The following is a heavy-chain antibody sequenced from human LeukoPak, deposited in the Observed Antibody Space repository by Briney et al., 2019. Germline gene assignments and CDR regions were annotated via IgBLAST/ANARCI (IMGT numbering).Heavy chain of an antibody. CDR3: AREGTRPYYDFWSGYSNRRYYYYMDV. Sequence: SVKVSCKASGGTFSSYAISWLRQAPGQGLEWMGRIIPIFGTANYAQKFQGRVTITTDESTSTAYMELSSLRSEDTAVYYCAREGTRPYYDFWSGYSNRRYYYYMDVWGKGTTVTVSS. CDR2: IIPIFGTA. V-gene: IGHV1-69*05. CDR1: GGTFSSYA. J-gene: IGHJ6*03. D-gene: IGHD3-3*01.